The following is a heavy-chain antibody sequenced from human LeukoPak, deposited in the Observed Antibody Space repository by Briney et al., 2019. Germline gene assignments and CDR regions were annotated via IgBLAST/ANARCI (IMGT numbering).Heavy chain of an antibody. CDR2: ISYDGSNK. V-gene: IGHV3-30*18. D-gene: IGHD6-6*01. Sequence: GGSLRLSCAASGFTFSNYWMHWVRQAPGKGLEWVAVISYDGSNKYYADSVKGRFTISRDNSKNTLYLQMNSLRAEDTAVYYCAKDSSSSYYYYYMDVWGKGTTVTVSS. CDR1: GFTFSNYW. J-gene: IGHJ6*03. CDR3: AKDSSSSYYYYYMDV.